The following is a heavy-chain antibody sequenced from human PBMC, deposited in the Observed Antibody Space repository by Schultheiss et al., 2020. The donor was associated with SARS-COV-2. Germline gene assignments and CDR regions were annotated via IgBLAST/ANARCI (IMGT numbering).Heavy chain of an antibody. Sequence: GESLKISCTASGFTFGDYAMSWFRQAPGKGLEWVGRIKSKTDGGTTDYAAPVKGRFTISRDDSKSIAYLQMNSLKTEDTAVYYCARDKQFCRAARQSGCYYYYYGMDVWGQGTTVTVSS. CDR3: ARDKQFCRAARQSGCYYYYYGMDV. V-gene: IGHV3-49*03. J-gene: IGHJ6*02. CDR1: GFTFGDYA. D-gene: IGHD6-6*01. CDR2: IKSKTDGGTT.